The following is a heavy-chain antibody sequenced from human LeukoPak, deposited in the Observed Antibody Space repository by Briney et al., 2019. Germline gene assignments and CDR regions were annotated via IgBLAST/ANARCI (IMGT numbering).Heavy chain of an antibody. CDR2: ITTKANSYAT. CDR3: AKAGEVRILTGPLGY. D-gene: IGHD3-9*01. CDR1: GFTFSGSA. V-gene: IGHV3-73*01. Sequence: PGGSLRLSCAASGFTFSGSAMHWVRQASGKGLEWVGRITTKANSYATAYAASVKGRFTISRDDSKNTAYLQMNSLRAEDTAVYYCAKAGEVRILTGPLGYWGQGTLVTVSS. J-gene: IGHJ4*02.